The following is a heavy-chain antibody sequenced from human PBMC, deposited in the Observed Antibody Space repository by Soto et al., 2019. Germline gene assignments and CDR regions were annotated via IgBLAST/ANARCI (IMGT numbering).Heavy chain of an antibody. CDR3: ARSAGGSYPQYDY. J-gene: IGHJ4*02. Sequence: ASVKVSCKASGYTFSSYGITWVRQAPGQGLEWMGWISADNGNTKYAQKLQGRLTMTTDTSTRTAYMELRSLRSDDTAVYYCARSAGGSYPQYDYWGQGTLVTVSS. V-gene: IGHV1-18*01. CDR2: ISADNGNT. CDR1: GYTFSSYG. D-gene: IGHD1-26*01.